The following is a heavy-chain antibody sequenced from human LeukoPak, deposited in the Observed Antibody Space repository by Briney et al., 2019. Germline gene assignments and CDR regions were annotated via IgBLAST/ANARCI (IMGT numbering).Heavy chain of an antibody. CDR2: IKQDGSEK. CDR3: ARDWDSSSPYYFDY. J-gene: IGHJ4*02. D-gene: IGHD6-13*01. V-gene: IGHV3-7*01. Sequence: GGSLRLSCAASGFTFSSYAMHWVRQAPGKGLEWVANIKQDGSEKYYVDSVKGRFTISRDNAKNSLYLQMNSLRAEDTAVYYCARDWDSSSPYYFDYWGQGTLVTVSS. CDR1: GFTFSSYA.